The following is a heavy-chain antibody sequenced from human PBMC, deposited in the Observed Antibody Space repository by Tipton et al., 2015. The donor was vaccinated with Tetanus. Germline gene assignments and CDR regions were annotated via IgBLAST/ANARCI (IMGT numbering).Heavy chain of an antibody. V-gene: IGHV3-21*01. Sequence: SLRLSCEVSGFSFSNYKMNWVRQGPGRGLEWVSSISSTSRYINYADSVKGRFTISRDNARNSLFLDMNSLRADDTAVYYCVSGSALDYXXQGTLITVSS. CDR2: ISSTSRYI. CDR1: GFSFSNYK. J-gene: IGHJ4*02. CDR3: VSGSALDY. D-gene: IGHD6-25*01.